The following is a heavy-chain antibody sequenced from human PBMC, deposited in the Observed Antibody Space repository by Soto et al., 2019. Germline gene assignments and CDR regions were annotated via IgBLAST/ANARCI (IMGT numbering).Heavy chain of an antibody. V-gene: IGHV1-46*01. CDR3: AREMTTYAFDI. CDR1: GYTFSTYY. CDR2: INPSGGST. D-gene: IGHD4-17*01. Sequence: VKVSCKASGYTFSTYYMHWVRQAPGQGLEWMGIINPSGGSTSYAQKFQGRVTMTRDTSTSTVYMELSSLRSEDTAVYYCAREMTTYAFDIWGQGTMVTVSS. J-gene: IGHJ3*02.